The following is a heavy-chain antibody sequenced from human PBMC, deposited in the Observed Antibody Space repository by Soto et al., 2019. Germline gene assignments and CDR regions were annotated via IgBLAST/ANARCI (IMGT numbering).Heavy chain of an antibody. CDR3: TTYDYFWGNSRIRWAY. Sequence: EVQLVESGGGLVKPGGSLRLSCAASGLPFSKAWMSWVRQAPGEGREWVARIKSETDGGTTDYAAPVEGRFTISRDDSKNTLDLQMNNLKTDDTAVYYCTTYDYFWGNSRIRWAYWGQGALVTVSS. CDR2: IKSETDGGTT. D-gene: IGHD3-16*01. V-gene: IGHV3-15*01. CDR1: GLPFSKAW. J-gene: IGHJ4*02.